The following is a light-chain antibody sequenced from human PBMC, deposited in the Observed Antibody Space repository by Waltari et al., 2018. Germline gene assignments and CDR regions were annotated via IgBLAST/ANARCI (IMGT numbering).Light chain of an antibody. CDR3: CSYVNTNTWV. CDR1: SSDVGRSHL. CDR2: EAT. J-gene: IGLJ3*02. V-gene: IGLV2-23*01. Sequence: QSALTQPASVSGSPGQSIAISCTRTSSDVGRSHLVPWYQHHSGKAPKLIIYEATKRPSGVSSRFSGSSSGNTASLTISGLQAEDEADYYCCSYVNTNTWVFGGGTKLTVL.